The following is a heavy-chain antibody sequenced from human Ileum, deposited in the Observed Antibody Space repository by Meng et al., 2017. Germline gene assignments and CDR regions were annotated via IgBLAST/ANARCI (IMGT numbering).Heavy chain of an antibody. D-gene: IGHD2-21*01. Sequence: GPLKEAGPGLGKASGNLSLTWAVSGGSISFGYWWSWVRQPPGQGLEWIGEIHHSGSTNYNPSLKSRVTLSVDNSNNQFSLSLTSVTAADTAVYYCARNGDYSADHWGQGILVTVSS. V-gene: IGHV4-4*02. CDR2: IHHSGST. J-gene: IGHJ4*02. CDR3: ARNGDYSADH. CDR1: GGSISFGYW.